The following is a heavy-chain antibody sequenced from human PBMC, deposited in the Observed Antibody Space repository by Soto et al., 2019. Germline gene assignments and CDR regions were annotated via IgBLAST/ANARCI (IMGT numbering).Heavy chain of an antibody. CDR1: GGSISSDSYY. CDR2: ISYSGST. J-gene: IGHJ5*02. CDR3: ARVREPLTGGPWFDP. D-gene: IGHD1-26*01. V-gene: IGHV4-39*07. Sequence: PSETLSLTCTVSGGSISSDSYYWGWIRQSPEKGLEWIASISYSGSTYYNPTLKSRVTISVDTSKNQFSLKLSSVTAADTAVYYCARVREPLTGGPWFDPWGQGTLVTVS.